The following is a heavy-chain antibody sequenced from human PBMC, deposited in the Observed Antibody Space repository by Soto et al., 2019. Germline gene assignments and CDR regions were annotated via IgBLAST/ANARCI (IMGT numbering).Heavy chain of an antibody. J-gene: IGHJ6*02. D-gene: IGHD2-2*02. V-gene: IGHV1-18*04. CDR3: ARDRDIVVVPAAISNYYYGMDV. Sequence: ASVKVSCKASGYTFTSYGISWVRQAPGQGLEWMGWISAYNGNTNYAQRLQGRVTMTTDTSTSTAYMELRSLRSDDTAVYYCARDRDIVVVPAAISNYYYGMDVWGQGTTVTVSS. CDR1: GYTFTSYG. CDR2: ISAYNGNT.